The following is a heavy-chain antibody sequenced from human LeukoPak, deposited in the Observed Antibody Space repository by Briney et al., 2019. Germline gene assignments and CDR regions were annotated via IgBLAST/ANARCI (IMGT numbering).Heavy chain of an antibody. J-gene: IGHJ5*02. CDR1: GYSISSGYY. V-gene: IGHV4-38-2*02. D-gene: IGHD6-13*01. CDR2: IYYSGST. CDR3: ASLYSSSWYGGNWFDP. Sequence: PSETLSLTCTVSGYSISSGYYWGWIRQPPGKGLEWIGSIYYSGSTYYNPSLKSRVTISVDTSKNQFSLKLSSVTAADTAVYYCASLYSSSWYGGNWFDPWGQGTLVTVSS.